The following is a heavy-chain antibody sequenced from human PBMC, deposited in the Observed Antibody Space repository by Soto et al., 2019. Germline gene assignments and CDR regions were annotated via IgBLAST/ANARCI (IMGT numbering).Heavy chain of an antibody. CDR2: IYPSDSDT. V-gene: IGHV5-51*01. CDR1: GYTFTIYW. D-gene: IGHD4-17*01. J-gene: IGHJ4*02. Sequence: GASVKISCQVSGYTFTIYWIGWVRQMPGKGLEWMGIIYPSDSDTRYSPSFQGQVTISADQSINTAYLQWDSLKASDTAIYYCARPANTVADHFDLWGQGTPVTVSS. CDR3: ARPANTVADHFDL.